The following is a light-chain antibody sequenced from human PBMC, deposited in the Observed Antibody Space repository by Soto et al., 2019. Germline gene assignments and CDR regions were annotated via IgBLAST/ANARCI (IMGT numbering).Light chain of an antibody. CDR2: AAS. Sequence: EIVLTQSPGTLSLSPGERATLSCRASQSVTSNYLAWYQQKPGQAPRLLIYAASSTATGIPDRFSGSGSGTDFTLTISRVEPEAFAVYYCQQFGSAPYTFGQGTKLEIK. CDR1: QSVTSNY. CDR3: QQFGSAPYT. J-gene: IGKJ2*01. V-gene: IGKV3-20*01.